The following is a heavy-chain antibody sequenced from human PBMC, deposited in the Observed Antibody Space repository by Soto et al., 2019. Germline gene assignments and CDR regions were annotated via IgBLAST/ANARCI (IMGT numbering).Heavy chain of an antibody. V-gene: IGHV3-21*01. D-gene: IGHD5-18*01. CDR3: ARGYGSADY. CDR2: ISSGSNYI. J-gene: IGHJ4*02. Sequence: EVQLVESGGGLVKPGGSLRLSCAASGFTFRSYTMNWVRQAPDKGLEWVSSISSGSNYIYYADSVKGRFTISRDNAKNSLYLQMNSLRAEDTAVYYCARGYGSADYWGQGTLVTVSS. CDR1: GFTFRSYT.